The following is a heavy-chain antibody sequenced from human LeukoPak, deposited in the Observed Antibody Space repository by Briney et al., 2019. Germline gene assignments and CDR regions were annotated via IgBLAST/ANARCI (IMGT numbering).Heavy chain of an antibody. CDR3: ARQSWYYGSGSYYNVIPPNYRRQGYFDY. V-gene: IGHV4-39*01. D-gene: IGHD3-10*01. CDR2: INHSGST. CDR1: GDSISSGNYY. J-gene: IGHJ4*02. Sequence: KPSETLSLTCTVSGDSISSGNYYWSWIRQPPGKGLEWIGEINHSGSTNYNPSLKSRVTISVDTSKNQFSLKLSSVTAADTAVYYCARQSWYYGSGSYYNVIPPNYRRQGYFDYWGQGTLVTVSS.